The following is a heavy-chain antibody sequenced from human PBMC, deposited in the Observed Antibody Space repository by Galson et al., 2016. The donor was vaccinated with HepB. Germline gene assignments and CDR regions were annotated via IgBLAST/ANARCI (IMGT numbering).Heavy chain of an antibody. V-gene: IGHV3-48*01. D-gene: IGHD2-2*01. CDR2: ISSDSSTI. Sequence: SLRLSCAASGFPFSTYSVNWVRQAPGKGLEWITYISSDSSTIHYADSVKGRFTISRDNAKSSLYLQMSTLRAEDTAVYYCARGQPAGERGAFDIWGQGKLVTVSS. J-gene: IGHJ3*02. CDR3: ARGQPAGERGAFDI. CDR1: GFPFSTYS.